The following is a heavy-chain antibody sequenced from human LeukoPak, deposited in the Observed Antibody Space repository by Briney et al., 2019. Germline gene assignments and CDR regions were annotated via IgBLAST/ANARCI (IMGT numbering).Heavy chain of an antibody. CDR2: INHSGST. V-gene: IGHV4-34*01. D-gene: IGHD3-22*01. Sequence: SETLSLTCAVYGGSFSGYYWSWIRQPPGKGLEWIGEINHSGSTNYNPSLKSRVTMSVDTSKNQFSLKLSSVTAADTAVYYCASLPTVYSTGYLALWGQGTLVTVSS. CDR3: ASLPTVYSTGYLAL. CDR1: GGSFSGYY. J-gene: IGHJ4*02.